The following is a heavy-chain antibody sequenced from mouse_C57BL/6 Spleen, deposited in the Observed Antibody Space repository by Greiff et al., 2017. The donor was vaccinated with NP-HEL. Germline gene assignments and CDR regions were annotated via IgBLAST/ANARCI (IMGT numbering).Heavy chain of an antibody. V-gene: IGHV1-80*01. CDR1: GYAFSSYW. CDR2: IYPGDGDT. J-gene: IGHJ4*01. Sequence: VKLMESGAELVKPGASVKISCKASGYAFSSYWMNWVKQRPGKGLEWIGQIYPGDGDTNYNGKFKGKATLTADKSSSTAYMQLSSLTSEDSAVYFCARYYAYYYAMDYWGQGTSVTVSS. D-gene: IGHD1-1*01. CDR3: ARYYAYYYAMDY.